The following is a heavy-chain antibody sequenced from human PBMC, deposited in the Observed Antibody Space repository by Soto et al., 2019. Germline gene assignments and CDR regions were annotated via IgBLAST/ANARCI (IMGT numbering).Heavy chain of an antibody. CDR3: AKSLTASNFRLDV. CDR1: GFTFNSYF. D-gene: IGHD7-27*01. CDR2: ISGGGGAK. V-gene: IGHV3-23*01. Sequence: DEQLLESGGDLVQPGGSLRLACTASGFTFNSYFMSWVRQAPGEGLEWISAISGGGGAKYYSDSVKGRFTISRDNSNNTLYLQMNSLRADDTAVYYCAKSLTASNFRLDVWGHWTRVTVSS. J-gene: IGHJ6*02.